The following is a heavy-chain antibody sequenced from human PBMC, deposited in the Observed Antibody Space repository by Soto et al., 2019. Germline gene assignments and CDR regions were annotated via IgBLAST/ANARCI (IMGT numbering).Heavy chain of an antibody. CDR3: ARRISVTGREFDS. J-gene: IGHJ4*02. D-gene: IGHD4-4*01. CDR1: GYNFITYW. Sequence: PGESLKISCKGSGYNFITYWIVWVRQMPGKGLEWMGIMNPGNSDTRYSPSFQGQVTMSADKSINTAYLQWSSLEASDSAMYYCARRISVTGREFDSWGQGTLVTVSS. V-gene: IGHV5-51*01. CDR2: MNPGNSDT.